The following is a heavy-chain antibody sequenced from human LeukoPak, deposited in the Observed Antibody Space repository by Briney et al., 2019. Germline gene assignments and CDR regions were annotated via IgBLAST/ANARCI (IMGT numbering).Heavy chain of an antibody. CDR1: GFTFSNYG. J-gene: IGHJ6*02. D-gene: IGHD3-10*01. CDR3: ASQITMVRGAKYYYGMDV. V-gene: IGHV3-30*19. Sequence: GGSLRLSCAASGFTFSNYGMHWVRQAPGKGLEWVAVISYDGSNKYYADSVKGRFTISRDNSKNTLYLQMNSLRAEDTAVYYCASQITMVRGAKYYYGMDVWGQGTTVTVSS. CDR2: ISYDGSNK.